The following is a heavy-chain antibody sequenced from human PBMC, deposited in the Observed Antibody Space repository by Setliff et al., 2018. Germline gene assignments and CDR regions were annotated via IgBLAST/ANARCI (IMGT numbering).Heavy chain of an antibody. CDR1: GFIFDEYA. D-gene: IGHD3-10*01. CDR3: GPGGKGLLEN. V-gene: IGHV3-20*04. J-gene: IGHJ4*02. Sequence: GGSLRLSCAASGFIFDEYAMHWVRQAPGKGLEWVSGINGDGRSTNYADSVRGRFTVSRDNAKNSLYLQMNSLRAEDTAIYYCGPGGKGLLENWGQGTLVTVSS. CDR2: INGDGRST.